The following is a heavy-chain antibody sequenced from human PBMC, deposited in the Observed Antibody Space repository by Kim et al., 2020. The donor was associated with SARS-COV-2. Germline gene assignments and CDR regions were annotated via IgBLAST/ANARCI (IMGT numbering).Heavy chain of an antibody. CDR1: GFAFSSYA. D-gene: IGHD3-10*02. CDR2: LSGSGANT. Sequence: GGSLRLSCAASGFAFSSYALSWVRQAPGKGLEWVSGLSGSGANTYYADSVKGRFTISRDNSKSMLYLWMTSLKVEDMAVYYCAKGDQTVLYYDRGYDYWGQGTRVTVSS. J-gene: IGHJ4*02. CDR3: AKGDQTVLYYDRGYDY. V-gene: IGHV3-23*01.